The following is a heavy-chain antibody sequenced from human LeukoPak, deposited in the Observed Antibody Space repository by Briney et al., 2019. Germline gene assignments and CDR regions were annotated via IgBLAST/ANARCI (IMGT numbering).Heavy chain of an antibody. CDR1: GFTFSSYA. D-gene: IGHD1-26*01. Sequence: GGSLRLSCAASGFTFSSYAMSWVRQAPGKGLEWVSAISGSGDSTYYADSVKGRFTISRDNSKNTLYLQMNSLRAEDTAVYYCAKAAVGATLGEYFQHWGQGTLVTVSS. CDR3: AKAAVGATLGEYFQH. V-gene: IGHV3-23*01. CDR2: ISGSGDST. J-gene: IGHJ1*01.